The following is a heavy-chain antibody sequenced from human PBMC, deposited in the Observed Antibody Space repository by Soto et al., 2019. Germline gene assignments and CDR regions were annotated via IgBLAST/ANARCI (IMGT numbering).Heavy chain of an antibody. CDR2: IYYSGST. CDR3: ARHLTLGYCRGGSCHGFNWFAP. D-gene: IGHD2-15*01. CDR1: GGSISSSSYY. Sequence: SETLSLTCTVSGGSISSSSYYWGWIRQPPGKGLEWIGSIYYSGSTYYNPSLKSRVTISVDTSKNQFSLKLSPMTAADTAVYYCARHLTLGYCRGGSCHGFNWFAPWGQGTLVTVSS. J-gene: IGHJ5*02. V-gene: IGHV4-39*01.